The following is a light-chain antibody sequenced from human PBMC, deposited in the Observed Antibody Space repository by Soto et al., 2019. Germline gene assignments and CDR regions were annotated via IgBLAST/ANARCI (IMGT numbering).Light chain of an antibody. J-gene: IGLJ3*02. V-gene: IGLV1-47*02. Sequence: QAVVTQPPSASGTPGQRVTISCSGSSSNIGSNHVHWYQHLPGTAPKLLISDNSQRPSGVPARFSGSRSGTSASLAISGLRSEDEADYYCTAWDDRLRGWMFGGGTQLTVL. CDR1: SSNIGSNH. CDR2: DNS. CDR3: TAWDDRLRGWM.